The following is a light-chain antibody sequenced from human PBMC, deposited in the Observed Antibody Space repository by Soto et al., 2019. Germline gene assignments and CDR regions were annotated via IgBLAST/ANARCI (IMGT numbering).Light chain of an antibody. Sequence: EILMTQSPATLSLSPGQRATLSCRASQRLSASDIAWYQQKPGQAPKFLIYGVSSRATGIPDRFSGSGSGTDFTLTISRLEPEDFAVYHCQQYGSSPLITFGQGTRLEIK. J-gene: IGKJ5*01. CDR3: QQYGSSPLIT. CDR2: GVS. V-gene: IGKV3-20*01. CDR1: QRLSASD.